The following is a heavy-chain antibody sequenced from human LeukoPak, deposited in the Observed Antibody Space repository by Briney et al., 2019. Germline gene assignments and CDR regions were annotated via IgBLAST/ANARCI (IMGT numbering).Heavy chain of an antibody. CDR1: GGSVTGYS. V-gene: IGHV4-59*02. CDR3: ARGWFNMIRGVIKTVWFDP. CDR2: ISDKGGG. D-gene: IGHD3-10*01. J-gene: IGHJ5*02. Sequence: SETLSLTCSVSGGSVTGYSWSWIRQPPGKGLEWIGYISDKGGGNYNPSLKSRITISADMSNKQVSLRLTSDPAADTAVYYCARGWFNMIRGVIKTVWFDPWTQGTQVTVSS.